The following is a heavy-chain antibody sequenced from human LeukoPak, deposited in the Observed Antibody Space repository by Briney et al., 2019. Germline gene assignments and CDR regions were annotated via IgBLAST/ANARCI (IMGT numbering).Heavy chain of an antibody. CDR2: MHSSGST. V-gene: IGHV4-61*02. CDR1: GGSVSSGSYY. J-gene: IGHJ6*03. CDR3: ARDRAAYGFYYYMDV. D-gene: IGHD3-10*01. Sequence: SETLSLTCIVSGGSVSSGSYYWTWIRQPAGKGLEWIGRMHSSGSTKYNPSLQSRVTISIDTSKNQFSLKLRSVTAADTAVYYCARDRAAYGFYYYMDVWGKGTPVTISS.